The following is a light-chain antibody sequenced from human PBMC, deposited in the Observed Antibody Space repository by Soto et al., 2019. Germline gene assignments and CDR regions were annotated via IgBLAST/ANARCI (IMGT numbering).Light chain of an antibody. CDR2: DAS. Sequence: ENVLTQSPGTLSFSTGERAILSCRASQSVGSLLAWYQHNPGQAPRLLIFDASYRAAGIPARFRGSGSGTAGTITLDSLEPEDGEVYDGQQRTYWLWTFGPGTKVDI. V-gene: IGKV3-11*01. CDR3: QQRTYWLWT. J-gene: IGKJ1*01. CDR1: QSVGSL.